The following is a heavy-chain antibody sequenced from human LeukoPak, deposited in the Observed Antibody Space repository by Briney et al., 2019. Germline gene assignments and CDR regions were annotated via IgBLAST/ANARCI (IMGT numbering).Heavy chain of an antibody. CDR3: GKTTVGYSSGRYPGWPVDY. J-gene: IGHJ4*02. CDR1: GFTFNSYA. D-gene: IGHD2-15*01. CDR2: IFGSGGSP. Sequence: GGSLRFSCAASGFTFNSYAMYWVRQAPGKGLEWISGIFGSGGSPHYADSVKGRFTISRDNFQNTVYLQLGRLRVEDTAVYYCGKTTVGYSSGRYPGWPVDYWGQGALVTVSS. V-gene: IGHV3-23*01.